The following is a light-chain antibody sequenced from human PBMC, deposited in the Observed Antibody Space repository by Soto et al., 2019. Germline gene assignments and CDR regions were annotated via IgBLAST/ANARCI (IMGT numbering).Light chain of an antibody. Sequence: DIQMTQSPSTLSASVRDRVTITCRASQSISSWLAWYQQKPGKAPNLLIYKASSLESGVPSRFSGSGSGTEFTLTISSLQPDDFATYYCQQYNSYRTFGQGTKVEIK. CDR1: QSISSW. CDR2: KAS. V-gene: IGKV1-5*03. J-gene: IGKJ1*01. CDR3: QQYNSYRT.